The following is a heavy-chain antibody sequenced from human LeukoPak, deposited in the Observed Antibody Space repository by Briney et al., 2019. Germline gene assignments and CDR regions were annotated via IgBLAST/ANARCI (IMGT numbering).Heavy chain of an antibody. CDR1: GYTFTSYD. J-gene: IGHJ5*02. Sequence: ASVKVSCKASGYTFTSYDINWVRQATGQGLEWMGWMNPNSGNTGYEQKFQGRVTMTRNTSIKTAYMELSSLRSEDTAVYYCASMVGVVYDPWGQGTLVTVSS. CDR2: MNPNSGNT. D-gene: IGHD1-26*01. V-gene: IGHV1-8*01. CDR3: ASMVGVVYDP.